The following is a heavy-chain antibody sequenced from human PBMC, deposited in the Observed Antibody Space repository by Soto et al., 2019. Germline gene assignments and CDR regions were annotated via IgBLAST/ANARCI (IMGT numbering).Heavy chain of an antibody. CDR2: INAGNGNA. V-gene: IGHV1-3*01. D-gene: IGHD2-15*01. CDR1: GYTFTSYA. J-gene: IGHJ4*02. Sequence: ASVKVSCKVSGYTFTSYAMHWVRQAPGQRLEWMGWINAGNGNAKYSQKFQGRVIIISDTSASTAYMELSSLRSEDTDVSYCARGSCSGGSCFLDYWGQGTLVTVSS. CDR3: ARGSCSGGSCFLDY.